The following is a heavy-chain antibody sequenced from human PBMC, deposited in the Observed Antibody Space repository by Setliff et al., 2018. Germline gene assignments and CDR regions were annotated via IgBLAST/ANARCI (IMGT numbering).Heavy chain of an antibody. CDR1: GYTFTESI. Sequence: ASVKVSCKASGYTFTESIVSWVRQAPGQGLGWLGWIGVYSGNTYTAQRFQGRVTMTTDTSTNMAYLELRGLRSDDTAVYYCLRLVRYCSRTSCQRTSGDEVWGQGTLVTVSS. V-gene: IGHV1-18*01. J-gene: IGHJ4*02. D-gene: IGHD2-8*01. CDR3: LRLVRYCSRTSCQRTSGDEV. CDR2: IGVYSGNT.